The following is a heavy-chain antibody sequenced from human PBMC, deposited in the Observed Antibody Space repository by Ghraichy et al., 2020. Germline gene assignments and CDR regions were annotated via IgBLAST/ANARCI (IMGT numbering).Heavy chain of an antibody. D-gene: IGHD5-18*01. CDR3: ARGSDTVQRDDPLDY. CDR1: GFGFSLYH. CDR2: ISISTRHI. Sequence: GGSLRLSCAASGFGFSLYHINWVRQAPGKGLEWVSSISISTRHIYYADSVKGRFTISRDNARNSVYLQMNSLRAEDTAVYYCARGSDTVQRDDPLDYWGQGTLVTVSS. V-gene: IGHV3-21*01. J-gene: IGHJ4*02.